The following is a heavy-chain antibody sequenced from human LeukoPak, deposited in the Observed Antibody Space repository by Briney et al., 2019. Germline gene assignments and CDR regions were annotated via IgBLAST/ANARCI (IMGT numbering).Heavy chain of an antibody. CDR2: ISSSSSTM. CDR1: GFTFSTYS. Sequence: PGGSLRLSCAASGFTFSTYSMNWVRQAPGKGLEWVSYISSSSSTMYYADSVKGRFTISRDNAKNSLYLQMNSLRAEDTAMYYCARDRLRFLEWLYLHDAFDIWGQGTMVTVSS. V-gene: IGHV3-48*01. J-gene: IGHJ3*02. D-gene: IGHD3-3*01. CDR3: ARDRLRFLEWLYLHDAFDI.